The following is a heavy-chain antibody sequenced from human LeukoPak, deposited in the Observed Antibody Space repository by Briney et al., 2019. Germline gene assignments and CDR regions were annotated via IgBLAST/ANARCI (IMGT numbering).Heavy chain of an antibody. V-gene: IGHV1-8*01. CDR3: ARGGIAVAGGDY. D-gene: IGHD6-19*01. J-gene: IGHJ4*02. CDR2: MNPNSGNT. Sequence: ASVKVSCKASGYTFTSYDINWVRQATGRGLEWMGWMNPNSGNTGYAQKFQGRVTMTRNTSISTAYMELSSLRSEDTAVYYCARGGIAVAGGDYWGQGTLVTVSS. CDR1: GYTFTSYD.